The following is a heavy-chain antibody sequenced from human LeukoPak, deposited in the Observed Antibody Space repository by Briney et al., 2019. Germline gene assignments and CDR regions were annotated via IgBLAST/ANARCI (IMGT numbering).Heavy chain of an antibody. CDR2: ISSSSSTI. J-gene: IGHJ6*02. V-gene: IGHV3-48*04. CDR1: GFTFSSYS. Sequence: GGSLRLSCAASGFTFSSYSMNWVRQAPGKGLEWVSYISSSSSTIYYADSVKGRFTISRDNAKNSLYLQMNSLRAEDTAVYYCARALRITMVRGVTSYYYYGMDVWGQGTTVTVSS. CDR3: ARALRITMVRGVTSYYYYGMDV. D-gene: IGHD3-10*01.